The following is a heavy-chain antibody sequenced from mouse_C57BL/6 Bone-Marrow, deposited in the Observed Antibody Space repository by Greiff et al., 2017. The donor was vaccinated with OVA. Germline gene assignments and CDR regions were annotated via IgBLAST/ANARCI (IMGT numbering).Heavy chain of an antibody. V-gene: IGHV5-16*01. CDR3: ARGDYYGFAY. D-gene: IGHD1-1*01. CDR2: INYDGSST. J-gene: IGHJ3*01. CDR1: GFTFSDYY. Sequence: EVQLQESEGGLVQPGSSMKLSCTASGFTFSDYYMAWVRQVPEKGLEWVANINYDGSSTYYLDSLKSRFIISRDNAKNILYLQMSSLKSEDTATYYCARGDYYGFAYWGQGTLVTVSA.